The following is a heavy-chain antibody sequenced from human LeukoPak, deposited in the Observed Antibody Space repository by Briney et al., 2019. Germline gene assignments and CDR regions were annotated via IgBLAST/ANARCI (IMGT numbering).Heavy chain of an antibody. Sequence: GGSLDLSCEAPELTFIGNWMTGAGRLQGRGWGWVAVISHDGSNKDYADFVKGRFTISRDNSKNTLYLQMNSLRAEDTAVYYCAKEVRGDAFDIWGQGTMVTVSS. J-gene: IGHJ3*02. CDR2: ISHDGSNK. D-gene: IGHD3-16*01. V-gene: IGHV3-30*18. CDR1: ELTFIGNW. CDR3: AKEVRGDAFDI.